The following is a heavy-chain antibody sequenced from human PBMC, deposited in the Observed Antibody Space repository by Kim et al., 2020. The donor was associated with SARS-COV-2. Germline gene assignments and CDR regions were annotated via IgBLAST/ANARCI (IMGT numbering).Heavy chain of an antibody. J-gene: IGHJ4*02. D-gene: IGHD5-18*01. CDR1: GGSISSSNYY. V-gene: IGHV4-39*01. CDR3: ARSSFSYGYYGPFDY. Sequence: SETLSLTCTVSGGSISSSNYYWGWIRQPPGKGLEWIGNIYYSGSTYYNPSRQSRIIISVDTSKNQFSLRLSSVTAADTAVYSCARSSFSYGYYGPFDYWGRGTLVTVSS. CDR2: IYYSGST.